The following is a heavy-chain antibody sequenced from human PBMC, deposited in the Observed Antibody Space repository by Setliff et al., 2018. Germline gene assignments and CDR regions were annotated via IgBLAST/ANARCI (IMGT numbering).Heavy chain of an antibody. D-gene: IGHD6-13*01. Sequence: PSETLSLTCTVSGGSISNSTFYWGWIRQPPGKGLEWIGSINYYGSIFDDGTTYSTYYNPSLKSRATISIDTSKSQFSLKLSSMTAADTALYYCARVQVAYSSSWYGYYYMDVWGKGTTVTVSS. CDR1: GGSISNSTFY. V-gene: IGHV4-39*07. J-gene: IGHJ6*03. CDR2: INYYGSIFDDGTTYST. CDR3: ARVQVAYSSSWYGYYYMDV.